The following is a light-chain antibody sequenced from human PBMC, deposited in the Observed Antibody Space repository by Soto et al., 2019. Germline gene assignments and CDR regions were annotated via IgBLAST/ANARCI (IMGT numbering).Light chain of an antibody. J-gene: IGLJ1*01. V-gene: IGLV2-14*01. CDR1: SSDIGGYNY. CDR2: EVS. CDR3: SSYTINNTLYV. Sequence: QSALTQPASVSGSPGQSITISCTGTSSDIGGYNYVSWYQQHPGKAPKLLIYEVSNRPSGVSNRFSGSKSDNTASLTISGLQAEDEADYYCSSYTINNTLYVFGTGTKVTVL.